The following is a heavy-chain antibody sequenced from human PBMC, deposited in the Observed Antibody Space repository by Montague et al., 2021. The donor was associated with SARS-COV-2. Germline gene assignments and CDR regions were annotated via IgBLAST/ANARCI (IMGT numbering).Heavy chain of an antibody. CDR1: GGAINRGDYY. D-gene: IGHD2-21*02. J-gene: IGHJ6*02. Sequence: TLSLTCTVSGGAINRGDYYWTWIRQPPGKGLEWIGNIYSTGDTSYSPSLKGRVGISLDTSKNQVSLNLRSVAAADTAVYYCAREVVHVDVLTDIPKILYYGWDVGGQGTTVVVSS. CDR3: AREVVHVDVLTDIPKILYYGWDV. CDR2: IYSTGDT. V-gene: IGHV4-30-4*08.